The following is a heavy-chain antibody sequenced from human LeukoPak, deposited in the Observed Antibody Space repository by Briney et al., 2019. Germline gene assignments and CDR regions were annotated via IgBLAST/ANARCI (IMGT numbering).Heavy chain of an antibody. J-gene: IGHJ4*02. CDR3: AKSPITMIVVVRKGYYFDY. Sequence: GGSLRLSCAASGFTFSSYAMSWVRQAPGKGLEWVSAISGSGGSTYYADSVKGRFTISRDNSKNTLYLQMNSLRAEDTAVYYCAKSPITMIVVVRKGYYFDYWGRGTLVTVSS. CDR1: GFTFSSYA. D-gene: IGHD3-22*01. CDR2: ISGSGGST. V-gene: IGHV3-23*01.